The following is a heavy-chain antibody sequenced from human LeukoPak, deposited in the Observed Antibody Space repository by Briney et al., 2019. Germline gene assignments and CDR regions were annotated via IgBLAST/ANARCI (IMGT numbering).Heavy chain of an antibody. CDR3: ATETRGSYSDY. Sequence: PGGSLRLSCAASGFTFSSSGMHWVRQAPGKGLEWVAFISYDGSNRYYADSVKGRFTISRDNSKNTLYLQMNSLRAEDTAVYYCATETRGSYSDYWGQGTLVTVSS. CDR1: GFTFSSSG. J-gene: IGHJ4*02. V-gene: IGHV3-30*02. CDR2: ISYDGSNR. D-gene: IGHD5-12*01.